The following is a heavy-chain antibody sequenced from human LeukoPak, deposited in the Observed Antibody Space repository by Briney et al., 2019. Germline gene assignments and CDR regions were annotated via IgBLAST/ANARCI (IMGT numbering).Heavy chain of an antibody. CDR1: GYSFTSYW. CDR3: ARVHDYGDYGLGY. J-gene: IGHJ4*02. D-gene: IGHD4-17*01. V-gene: IGHV5-10-1*01. CDR2: IDPSDSYT. Sequence: PGEFLKISCKGSGYSFTSYWISWVRQMPGEGLEWLGRIDPSDSYTNYSPSFQGHVTISADKSISTAYLQWSSLKASDTAMYYCARVHDYGDYGLGYWGQGTLVTVSS.